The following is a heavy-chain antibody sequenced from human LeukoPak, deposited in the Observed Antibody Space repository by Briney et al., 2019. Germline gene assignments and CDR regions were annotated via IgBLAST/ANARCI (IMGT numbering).Heavy chain of an antibody. CDR2: ISSSSIYI. V-gene: IGHV3-21*01. J-gene: IGHJ4*02. CDR3: ARETNTSDSSGYIRADVRRDDY. D-gene: IGHD3-22*01. Sequence: GGSLILSCEASGFTFSSYSMNWVRQAPGKGLEWVSSISSSSIYIYYTDSVKGRFTISRDNARNSLYLQMNSLRAEDTAVYYCARETNTSDSSGYIRADVRRDDYWGQGTLVTVSS. CDR1: GFTFSSYS.